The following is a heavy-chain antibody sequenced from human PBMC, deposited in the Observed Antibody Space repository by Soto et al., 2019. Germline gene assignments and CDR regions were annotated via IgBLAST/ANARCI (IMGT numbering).Heavy chain of an antibody. CDR1: GYTFTYYG. CDR2: ISAYNGNT. CDR3: ARVDVLRFLAWLI. D-gene: IGHD3-3*01. V-gene: IGHV1-18*04. J-gene: IGHJ4*02. Sequence: ASGKVPCNASGYTFTYYGICWVRHAPGQGLEWMGWISAYNGNTNYAQNLQGRFTMTTDTSTSTAYMELRSLRSDETAVYYCARVDVLRFLAWLIWGQGTLVTVSS.